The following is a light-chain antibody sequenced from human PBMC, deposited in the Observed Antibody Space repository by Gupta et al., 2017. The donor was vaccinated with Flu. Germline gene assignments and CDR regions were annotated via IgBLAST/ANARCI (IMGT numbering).Light chain of an antibody. Sequence: EVVMTQSPATLSVSPGERVTLSCTASQSVSNNVAWYQKKPGQAPRLLIDDESTRATGLPARFSGSGSGTEFTLTTSSLQSEDSALYYCQQYNRWPPATFGQETKVEIK. V-gene: IGKV3-15*01. CDR1: QSVSNN. CDR2: DES. CDR3: QQYNRWPPAT. J-gene: IGKJ1*01.